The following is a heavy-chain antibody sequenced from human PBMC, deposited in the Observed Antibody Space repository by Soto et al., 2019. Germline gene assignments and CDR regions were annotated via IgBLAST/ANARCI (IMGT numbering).Heavy chain of an antibody. Sequence: PGGSLRLSCAASGFTFSSYEMNWFRQAPGKGLEWVSYISSSGSTIYYADSVKGRFTISRDNAKNSLYLQMNSLRAEDTAVYYCARAEGYYYGMDVWGQGTTVTVSS. CDR2: ISSSGSTI. CDR3: ARAEGYYYGMDV. V-gene: IGHV3-48*03. J-gene: IGHJ6*02. CDR1: GFTFSSYE.